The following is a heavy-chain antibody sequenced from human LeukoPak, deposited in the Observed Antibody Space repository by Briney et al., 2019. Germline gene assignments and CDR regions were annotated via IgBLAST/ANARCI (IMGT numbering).Heavy chain of an antibody. V-gene: IGHV1-2*02. J-gene: IGHJ4*02. D-gene: IGHD7-27*01. CDR2: INPNGGGT. CDR3: ARGTGAPNYFDY. Sequence: GASVKVSCKASGYTFTGYYIHWVRQAPGQGLEWMAWINPNGGGTNYAQNFQGRVAVTRDSSSSTAYMELSGLTSDDTAVFYCARGTGAPNYFDYWGQGTLVTVSS. CDR1: GYTFTGYY.